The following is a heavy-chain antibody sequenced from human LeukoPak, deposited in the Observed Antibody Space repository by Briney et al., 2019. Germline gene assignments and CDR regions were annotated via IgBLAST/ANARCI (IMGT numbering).Heavy chain of an antibody. CDR3: ADSSSSSGDY. Sequence: PSETLSLTCAVYGGSFSAYWWNWIRQPPGKGLEWIGEIHHSASTNYNPSLKSRVTISVDTSKNQFSLKLSSVTAADTAVYYCADSSSSSGDYWGQGTLVTVSS. CDR1: GGSFSAYW. D-gene: IGHD6-6*01. V-gene: IGHV4-34*01. J-gene: IGHJ4*02. CDR2: IHHSAST.